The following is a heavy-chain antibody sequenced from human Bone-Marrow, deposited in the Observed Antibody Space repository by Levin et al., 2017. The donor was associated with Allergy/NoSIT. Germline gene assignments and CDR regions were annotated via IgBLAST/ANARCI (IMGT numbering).Heavy chain of an antibody. D-gene: IGHD2-2*01. CDR1: GFTFSSYD. CDR2: IGTAGDT. V-gene: IGHV3-13*01. CDR3: ARGHLDCSSTSCHTTTNWFDP. Sequence: GGSLRLSCAASGFTFSSYDMHWVRQATGKGLEWVSAIGTAGDTYYPGSVKGRFTISRENAKNSLYLQMNSLRAGDTAVYYCARGHLDCSSTSCHTTTNWFDPWGQGTLVTVSS. J-gene: IGHJ5*02.